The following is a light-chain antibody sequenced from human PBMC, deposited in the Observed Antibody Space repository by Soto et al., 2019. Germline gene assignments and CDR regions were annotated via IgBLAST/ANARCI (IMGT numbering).Light chain of an antibody. CDR3: QSYYSSLSGYI. J-gene: IGLJ1*01. CDR1: NSNIGAGYA. V-gene: IGLV1-40*01. CDR2: ANT. Sequence: QSELTQPPSGSGAPGQRVTISCTGSNSNIGAGYAVHWYQQLPGTAPKLLVYANTNRPSGVPDRFSGSRSGTSASLAITGLQAEDEADYYCQSYYSSLSGYIFGSGTKVTVL.